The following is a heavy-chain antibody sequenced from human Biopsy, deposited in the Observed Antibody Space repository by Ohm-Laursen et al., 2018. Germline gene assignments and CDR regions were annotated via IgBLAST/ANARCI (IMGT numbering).Heavy chain of an antibody. Sequence: ASVKVSCKTSSYTFTGYNIHWMRQAPGQGLEWLGYINCKTGATNYAQKFQGTVTMTRDTSISTAYLALGSLRSADTAIYYCARDPLNGHKHFDYWGQGSLVTVSS. CDR2: INCKTGAT. V-gene: IGHV1-2*02. J-gene: IGHJ4*02. D-gene: IGHD2-8*01. CDR3: ARDPLNGHKHFDY. CDR1: SYTFTGYN.